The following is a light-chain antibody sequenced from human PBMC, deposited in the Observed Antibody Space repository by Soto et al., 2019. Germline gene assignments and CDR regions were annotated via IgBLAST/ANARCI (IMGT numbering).Light chain of an antibody. V-gene: IGKV3-11*01. CDR1: QSVSSY. J-gene: IGKJ1*01. Sequence: EIVFAQSPTTLSLSSGERATLGCRASQSVSSYLAWYQQKPGQAPRLLIYDASNRATGIPARFSGSGSGTDFTLTISSLEPEDFAVYYCQQRSNWPWTFGQGTKVDI. CDR2: DAS. CDR3: QQRSNWPWT.